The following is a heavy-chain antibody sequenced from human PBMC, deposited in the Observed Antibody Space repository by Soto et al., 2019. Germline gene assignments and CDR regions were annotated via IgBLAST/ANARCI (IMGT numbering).Heavy chain of an antibody. CDR2: IKQDGSEK. D-gene: IGHD3-22*01. J-gene: IGHJ6*02. Sequence: GGSLRLSCAASGFTFSSYWMSWIRQAPGKWLEWVANIKQDGSEKYYVDSVKGRFTISRDNAKNSLYLQMNSLRAEDTAVYYCARDSNPYYYDSSGYYPYYYYYYGMDVWGQGXTVTVSS. V-gene: IGHV3-7*01. CDR3: ARDSNPYYYDSSGYYPYYYYYYGMDV. CDR1: GFTFSSYW.